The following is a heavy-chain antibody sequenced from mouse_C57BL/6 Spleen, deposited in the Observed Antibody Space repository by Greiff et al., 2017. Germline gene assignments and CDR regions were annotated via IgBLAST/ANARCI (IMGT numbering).Heavy chain of an antibody. V-gene: IGHV3-6*01. Sequence: EVKLMESGPGLVKPSQSLSLTCSVTGYSITSGYYWNWIRQFPGNKLEWMGYISYDGSNNYNPSLKNRISITRDTSKNQFFLKLNSVTTEDTATYYCARGYGSSWGYFDVWGTGTTVTVSS. J-gene: IGHJ1*03. D-gene: IGHD1-1*01. CDR3: ARGYGSSWGYFDV. CDR1: GYSITSGYY. CDR2: ISYDGSN.